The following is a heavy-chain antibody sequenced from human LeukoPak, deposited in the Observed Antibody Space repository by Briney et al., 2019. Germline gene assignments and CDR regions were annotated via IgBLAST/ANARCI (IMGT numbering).Heavy chain of an antibody. CDR3: ARGMGRYYYGSGSYSYYFDY. CDR1: GGSFSGYY. Sequence: SETLSLTCAVYGGSFSGYYWSWIRQPPGKGLEWIGEINHSGSTNYNPSLKSRVAISVETSKNQFSLKLSSVTAADTAVYYCARGMGRYYYGSGSYSYYFDYWGQGTLVTVSS. J-gene: IGHJ4*02. CDR2: INHSGST. V-gene: IGHV4-34*01. D-gene: IGHD3-10*01.